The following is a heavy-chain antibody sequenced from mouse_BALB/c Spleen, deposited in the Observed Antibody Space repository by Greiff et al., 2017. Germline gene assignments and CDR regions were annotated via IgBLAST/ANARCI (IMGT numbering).Heavy chain of an antibody. CDR2: IFPGTGTT. CDR1: GYTFTSYW. V-gene: IGHV1S132*01. Sequence: VQLQQSGAELVKPGASVKLSCKTSGYTFTSYWIQWVKQRPGQGLGWIGEIFPGTGTTYYNEKFKGKATLTIDTSSSTAYMQLSSLTSADSAVYFCARKGGSSGYFDYWGQGTTLTVSS. J-gene: IGHJ2*01. D-gene: IGHD3-1*01. CDR3: ARKGGSSGYFDY.